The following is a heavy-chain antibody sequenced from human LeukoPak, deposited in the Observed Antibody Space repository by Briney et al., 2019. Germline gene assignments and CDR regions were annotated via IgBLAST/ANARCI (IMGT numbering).Heavy chain of an antibody. D-gene: IGHD6-19*01. CDR1: GYTLTELS. Sequence: ASVKVSCKVSGYTLTELSMHWVRQVPGKGPEWMGGVDSDDGERLYAQKFQGRVTMTEDTSTDTAYMELSSLRSDDTAVYFCATEVGSRYFEYWGQGALVTVSS. V-gene: IGHV1-24*01. CDR2: VDSDDGER. J-gene: IGHJ4*02. CDR3: ATEVGSRYFEY.